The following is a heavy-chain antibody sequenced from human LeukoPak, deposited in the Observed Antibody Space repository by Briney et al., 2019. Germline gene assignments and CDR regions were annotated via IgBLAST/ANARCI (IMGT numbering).Heavy chain of an antibody. D-gene: IGHD3-3*01. V-gene: IGHV3-23*01. Sequence: PGGSLRLSCAASGFTFSSYYMSWVRQAPGKGLEWVSAISGSGGSTFYADSVKGRFTISRDNSKNTLYLQMNSLRAEDTAVYYCAKGDFWSGYAYYYYYYYMDVWGKGTTVTVSS. CDR2: ISGSGGST. J-gene: IGHJ6*03. CDR3: AKGDFWSGYAYYYYYYYMDV. CDR1: GFTFSSYY.